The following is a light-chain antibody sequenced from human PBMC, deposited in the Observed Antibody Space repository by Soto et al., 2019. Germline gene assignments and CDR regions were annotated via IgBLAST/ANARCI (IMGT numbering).Light chain of an antibody. Sequence: PGERATLSCTASQHVTTTYLAWYQQQFGQAPRLLIYGASTRATGTPDRFTGGGFGTDFTLTISRVEPEDFAVYYCQQYDSSFTFGGGTKVEMK. V-gene: IGKV3-20*01. CDR3: QQYDSSFT. CDR2: GAS. CDR1: QHVTTTY. J-gene: IGKJ4*01.